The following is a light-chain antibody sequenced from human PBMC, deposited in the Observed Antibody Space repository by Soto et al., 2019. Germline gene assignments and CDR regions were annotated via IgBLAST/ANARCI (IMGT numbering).Light chain of an antibody. J-gene: IGKJ5*01. CDR2: DVS. CDR1: QSVSSIY. CDR3: QQRSNWPQIT. V-gene: IGKV3-11*01. Sequence: VLTQSPGTLSLSPGERATLSCRAIQSVSSIYFAWYQQKPGQAPRLLIYDVSNRATGIPARFSGSGSGTDFTLTISSLEPEDFAVYYCQQRSNWPQITFGQGTRLEIK.